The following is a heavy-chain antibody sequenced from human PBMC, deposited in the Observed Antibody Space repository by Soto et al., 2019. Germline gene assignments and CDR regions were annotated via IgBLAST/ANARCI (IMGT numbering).Heavy chain of an antibody. V-gene: IGHV4-31*03. CDR3: ARDLRGCSSTSCYTGGYNWFDP. CDR1: GGSISSGGYY. CDR2: IYYSGST. D-gene: IGHD2-2*02. Sequence: PSETLSLTCTVSGGSISSGGYYWSWIRQHPGKGLEWIGYIYYSGSTYYNPSLKSRVTISVDTSKNQFSLKLSSVTAADTAVYYCARDLRGCSSTSCYTGGYNWFDPWGQGTLVTVSS. J-gene: IGHJ5*02.